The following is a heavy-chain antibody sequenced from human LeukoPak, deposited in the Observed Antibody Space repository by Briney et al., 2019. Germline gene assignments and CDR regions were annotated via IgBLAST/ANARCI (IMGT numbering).Heavy chain of an antibody. J-gene: IGHJ4*02. CDR3: ASDFTQGGGLLEY. V-gene: IGHV4-59*11. Sequence: SETLSLTCTVAGGSISSRYWTWIRRPPGRGLEWIGYASVTGNPDYTLSLKSRATISVDTSKNQFSLRLTSVTAADTAIYYCASDFTQGGGLLEYWGQGLLVTVSS. CDR2: ASVTGNP. D-gene: IGHD3-16*01. CDR1: GGSISSRY.